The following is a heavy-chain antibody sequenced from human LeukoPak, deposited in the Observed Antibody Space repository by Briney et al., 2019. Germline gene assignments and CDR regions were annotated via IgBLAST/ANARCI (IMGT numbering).Heavy chain of an antibody. V-gene: IGHV4-38-2*02. Sequence: SETLSLTCTVAGYSISSGYYWGWLRQSPGKGLEWIASIYHTGETHYHPSLKSRVSISVDTSNNQFSLRSTSATAADTAMYYCARGRFAELLFDIWGQGTLVTVSS. CDR1: GYSISSGYY. CDR2: IYHTGET. D-gene: IGHD3-10*01. J-gene: IGHJ4*02. CDR3: ARGRFAELLFDI.